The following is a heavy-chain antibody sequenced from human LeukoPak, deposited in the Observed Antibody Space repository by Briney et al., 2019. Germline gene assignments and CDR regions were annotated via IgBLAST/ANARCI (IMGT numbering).Heavy chain of an antibody. CDR2: INPHSGDT. CDR1: GYTFTGYY. J-gene: IGHJ4*02. V-gene: IGHV1-18*01. D-gene: IGHD6-13*01. Sequence: ASVKVSCKASGYTFTGYYMPWVRRAPGQGLEWMGWINPHSGDTNYAQKLQGRVTMTTDTSTSTAYMELRSLRSDDTAVYYCARDLGQQLDPIDYWGQGTLVTVSS. CDR3: ARDLGQQLDPIDY.